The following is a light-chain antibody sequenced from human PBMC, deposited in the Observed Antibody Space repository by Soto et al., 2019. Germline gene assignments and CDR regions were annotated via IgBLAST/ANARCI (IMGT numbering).Light chain of an antibody. CDR1: QSVSSN. CDR2: GAS. CDR3: QQYNNWPWT. J-gene: IGKJ1*01. Sequence: EIVMTQSPATLSVSPGERATLSCRASQSVSSNLAWYQQKPGQAPRLLIYGASTRATGIPARFSGSGSGTEFTLTISRLPSEDFAVYYCQQYNNWPWTFGQGTKVVIK. V-gene: IGKV3-15*01.